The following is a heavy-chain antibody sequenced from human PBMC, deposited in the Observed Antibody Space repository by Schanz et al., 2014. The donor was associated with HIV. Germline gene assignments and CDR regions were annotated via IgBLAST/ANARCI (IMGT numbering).Heavy chain of an antibody. Sequence: VQLVESGGGVVQPGRSLRLSCAASGFTFSSYVMHWVRQAPGKGLEWVTVIWYDGSHKHYADSVKGRFTISRDNAKNSLYLQMNSLRAEDTAVYYCATLPTYYGMDVWGQGTTVTVSS. J-gene: IGHJ6*02. CDR1: GFTFSSYV. V-gene: IGHV3-33*03. CDR3: ATLPTYYGMDV. D-gene: IGHD2-21*02. CDR2: IWYDGSHK.